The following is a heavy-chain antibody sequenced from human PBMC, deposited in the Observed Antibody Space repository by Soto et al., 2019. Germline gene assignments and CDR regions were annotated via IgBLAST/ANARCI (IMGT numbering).Heavy chain of an antibody. CDR3: TRGDRNSGFEY. D-gene: IGHD6-19*01. J-gene: IGHJ4*02. CDR2: ITGSGGNT. CDR1: GFTFSSYP. V-gene: IGHV3-23*01. Sequence: DVQLLESGGGLVQPGGSLRLSRAASGFTFSSYPRGWVRPRPGRGLEWVAIITGSGGNTYYAASVKGRSTISRDNSKITVYLQVNNMRAEDTAVDFCTRGDRNSGFEYWGQGTLVTVSS.